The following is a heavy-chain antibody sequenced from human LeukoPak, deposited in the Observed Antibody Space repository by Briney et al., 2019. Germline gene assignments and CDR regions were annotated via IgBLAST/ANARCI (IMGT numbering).Heavy chain of an antibody. CDR2: MNPKSGNA. J-gene: IGHJ4*02. Sequence: ASVKVSCKASGDTFTSYDINWVRQATGQGLEWMGWMNPKSGNAGHAQKFQGRVTMTRNTSISTAYMELRSLRSEDTAVYYCARTYSSGWYYFDYWGQGTLVTVSS. D-gene: IGHD6-19*01. CDR1: GDTFTSYD. V-gene: IGHV1-8*01. CDR3: ARTYSSGWYYFDY.